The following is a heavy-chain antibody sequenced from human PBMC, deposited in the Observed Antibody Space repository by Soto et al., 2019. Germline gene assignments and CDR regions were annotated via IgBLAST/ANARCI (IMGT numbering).Heavy chain of an antibody. J-gene: IGHJ5*02. CDR1: GWSFSGYY. V-gene: IGHV4-34*01. CDR2: INHSGST. Sequence: SETLSLTCAFYGWSFSGYYWSWIRQHPGKGLEWIGEINHSGSTNYNPSLKSRVTISVDTSKNQFSLRLSSVTAADTAVYYCARGRNYYDYIWGSYRSYGWLDPWGQGTLVTVSS. CDR3: ARGRNYYDYIWGSYRSYGWLDP. D-gene: IGHD3-16*02.